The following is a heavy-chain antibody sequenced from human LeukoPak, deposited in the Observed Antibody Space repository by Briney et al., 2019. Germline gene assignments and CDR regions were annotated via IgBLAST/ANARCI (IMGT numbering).Heavy chain of an antibody. CDR1: GFTFSTYA. Sequence: PGGSLRLSCAASGFTFSTYAMHWVRQAPGKGRQWVTMISYHGTNQHYADSVRGRFTISRDNSKNTLYLQMDSLRAEDTAVYYCAKDLSGTYMVDYWGQGTLVTVSS. CDR2: ISYHGTNQ. J-gene: IGHJ4*02. V-gene: IGHV3-30-3*01. D-gene: IGHD1-26*01. CDR3: AKDLSGTYMVDY.